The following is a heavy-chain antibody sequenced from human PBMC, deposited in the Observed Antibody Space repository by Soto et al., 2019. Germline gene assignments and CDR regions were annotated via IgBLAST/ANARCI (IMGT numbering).Heavy chain of an antibody. CDR1: GFTFSNYN. D-gene: IGHD1-1*01. CDR3: AREGNLSS. CDR2: IGSSSNLI. Sequence: GGSLRLSCAAPGFTFSNYNMNWVRQTPGKGLEWIAYIGSSSNLIFYADSVKGRFTISRDNAKNSLFLQMNSLRDEDTAVYYCAREGNLSSWGQGTGVTVSS. J-gene: IGHJ4*02. V-gene: IGHV3-48*02.